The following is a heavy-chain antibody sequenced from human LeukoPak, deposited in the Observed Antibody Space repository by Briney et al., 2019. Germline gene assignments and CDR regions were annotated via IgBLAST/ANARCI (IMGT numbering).Heavy chain of an antibody. CDR2: IIPIFGTA. Sequence: SVKVSCKASGGTFSSYAISWVRQAPGQGLEWMGGIIPIFGTANYAQKFQGRVTITADESTSTAYMELSSLRSEDTAVHYCARAPRPQAAVDPWGQGTLVTVSS. CDR3: ARAPRPQAAVDP. D-gene: IGHD6-25*01. CDR1: GGTFSSYA. J-gene: IGHJ5*02. V-gene: IGHV1-69*13.